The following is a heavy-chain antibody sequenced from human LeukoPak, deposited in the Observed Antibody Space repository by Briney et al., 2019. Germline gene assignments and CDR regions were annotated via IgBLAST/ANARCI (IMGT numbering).Heavy chain of an antibody. V-gene: IGHV1-46*01. J-gene: IGHJ4*02. CDR3: ARGDGSGWPLDK. Sequence: SVKVSCKASGYTFTTYYIHWVRHASGQGLEWMAIINASGGSSTYAQKFQARVTMTRDTSKTTVYMELRSLRSEDTAVYYCARGDGSGWPLDKWGQGTLVTVSS. CDR1: GYTFTTYY. D-gene: IGHD6-19*01. CDR2: INASGGSS.